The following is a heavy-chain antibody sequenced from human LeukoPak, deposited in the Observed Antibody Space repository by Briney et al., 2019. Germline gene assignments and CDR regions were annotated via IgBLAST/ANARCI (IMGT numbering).Heavy chain of an antibody. CDR3: ARDLGWQWLALSNAFDI. CDR2: INPNSGGT. V-gene: IGHV1-2*02. D-gene: IGHD6-19*01. J-gene: IGHJ3*02. CDR1: GYTFTGYY. Sequence: GASVKVSCKASGYTFTGYYMHWVRQAPGQGLEWMGWINPNSGGTNYAQKFQGRVTMTRDTSISTAYMELSRLRSDDTAVYYCARDLGWQWLALSNAFDIWGQGTMVTVSS.